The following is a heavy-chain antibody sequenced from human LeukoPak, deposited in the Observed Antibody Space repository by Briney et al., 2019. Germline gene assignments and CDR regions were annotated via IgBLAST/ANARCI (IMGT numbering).Heavy chain of an antibody. CDR1: GGSFSGYY. Sequence: SETLSLTCAVYGGSFSGYYWSWIRQPPGKGLEWIGEINHSGSTNYNPSLKSRVTISVDTSKNQFSLKLSSVTAADTAVYYCARGRGYSYGYGGRGFYFDYWGQGTLVTVSS. V-gene: IGHV4-34*01. CDR3: ARGRGYSYGYGGRGFYFDY. J-gene: IGHJ4*02. CDR2: INHSGST. D-gene: IGHD5-18*01.